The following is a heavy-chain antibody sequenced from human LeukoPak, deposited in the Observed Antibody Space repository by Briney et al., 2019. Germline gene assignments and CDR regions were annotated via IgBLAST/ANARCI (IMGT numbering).Heavy chain of an antibody. CDR2: IIPLFGTA. Sequence: SVKVSCKASGGTFSTYAVNWVRQAPGQGLEWMGGIIPLFGTANYAQKFQGRVTITTDESTSTAYMELSSLRSGDTAIYYCARVFARGGEISGSYYYYWGQGTLVTVSS. CDR3: ARVFARGGEISGSYYYY. J-gene: IGHJ4*02. D-gene: IGHD3-10*01. CDR1: GGTFSTYA. V-gene: IGHV1-69*05.